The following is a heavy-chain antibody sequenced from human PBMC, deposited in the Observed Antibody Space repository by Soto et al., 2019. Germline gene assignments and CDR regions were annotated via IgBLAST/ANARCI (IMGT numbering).Heavy chain of an antibody. D-gene: IGHD3-3*01. CDR2: ISYDGSNK. J-gene: IGHJ4*01. CDR3: AKVLSGYYQSFLES. V-gene: IGHV3-30-3*01. Sequence: GGSLRLSCAASGFTFSSYAMHWVRQAPGKGLEWVAVISYDGSNKYYADSVKGRFTISRDNSKNTLYLQMNSLTTEDTAVYYCAKVLSGYYQSFLESWGHGTLVTVSS. CDR1: GFTFSSYA.